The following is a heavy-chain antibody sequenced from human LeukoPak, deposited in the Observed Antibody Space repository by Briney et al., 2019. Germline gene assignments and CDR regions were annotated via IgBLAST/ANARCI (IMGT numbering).Heavy chain of an antibody. CDR1: GGTFSSYA. CDR3: ARAKYILTGYYPPIFDY. V-gene: IGHV1-69*04. CDR2: IIPILGIA. J-gene: IGHJ4*02. Sequence: ASVKVSCKASGGTFSSYAISWVRQAPGQGLEWMGRIIPILGIANYAQKFQGRVTITADESTSTAYMELSSLRSEDTAVYYCARAKYILTGYYPPIFDYWGQGTLVTVSS. D-gene: IGHD3-9*01.